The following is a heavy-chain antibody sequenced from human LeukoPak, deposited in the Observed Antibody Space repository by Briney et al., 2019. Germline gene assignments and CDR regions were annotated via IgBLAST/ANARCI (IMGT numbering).Heavy chain of an antibody. Sequence: GASVKVSCKASGYTFTGYYMHWVRQAPGQGLEWMGRINPNSGGTNYAQKFQGRVTMTRDTSISTAYMGMSRLRSDGTGVYYCARKFIALADYWGQDNLVTVSS. CDR3: ARKFIALADY. CDR1: GYTFTGYY. V-gene: IGHV1-2*05. D-gene: IGHD6-19*01. J-gene: IGHJ4*02. CDR2: INPNSGGT.